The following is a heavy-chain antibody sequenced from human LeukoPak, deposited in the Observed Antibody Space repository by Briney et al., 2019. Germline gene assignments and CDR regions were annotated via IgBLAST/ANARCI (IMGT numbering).Heavy chain of an antibody. CDR2: VRGSGGNT. CDR3: AKEIYYGSGSYTPFDY. J-gene: IGHJ4*02. CDR1: GFTFSSYA. Sequence: PGGSLRLSCAASGFTFSSYAMSWVRQAPGKGLEWVSAVRGSGGNTYFADSVKGRFTISRDNSKNTLYLQMNSLRAEDTAVYFCAKEIYYGSGSYTPFDYWGQGTLVTVSS. D-gene: IGHD3-10*01. V-gene: IGHV3-23*01.